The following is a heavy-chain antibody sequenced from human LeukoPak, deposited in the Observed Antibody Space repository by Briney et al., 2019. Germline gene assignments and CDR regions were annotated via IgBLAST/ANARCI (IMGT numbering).Heavy chain of an antibody. V-gene: IGHV3-30-3*01. J-gene: IGHJ4*02. CDR3: ARAGYYDSSGYYCHY. Sequence: GGSLRLSCAASGFTFSSYAMHWVRQAPGKGLEWVAVISYDGSNKYYADSVKGRFTISRDNAKNSLYLQMNSLRAEDTAVYYCARAGYYDSSGYYCHYWGQGTLVTVSS. D-gene: IGHD3-22*01. CDR1: GFTFSSYA. CDR2: ISYDGSNK.